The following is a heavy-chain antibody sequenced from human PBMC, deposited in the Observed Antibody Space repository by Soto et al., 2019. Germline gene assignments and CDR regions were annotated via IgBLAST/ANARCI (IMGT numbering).Heavy chain of an antibody. V-gene: IGHV3-53*05. J-gene: IGHJ4*02. CDR1: GFSVIGKS. D-gene: IGHD3-22*01. Sequence: GGSLRLSWAPLGFSVIGKSLNWVGQAPGNGLEWVSVIYSGGITYYADSVKGRFTISRDNSKNTLYLQMNSLRAEDTAVYYCAREWLYNPYFDYWGQGTLVTVSS. CDR2: IYSGGIT. CDR3: AREWLYNPYFDY.